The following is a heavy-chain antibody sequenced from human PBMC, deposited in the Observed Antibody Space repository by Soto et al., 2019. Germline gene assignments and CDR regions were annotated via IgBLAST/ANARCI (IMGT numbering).Heavy chain of an antibody. CDR2: IRSKAYGGTT. Sequence: PGGSLRLSCTASGFTFGDYAMSWFRQAPGKGLEWVGFIRSKAYGGTTEYAASVKGRFTISRDDSKSIAYLQMNSLKTEGTAVYYCTRGRVRGDRLPFDYWGQGTLVTVSS. V-gene: IGHV3-49*03. D-gene: IGHD3-10*01. CDR3: TRGRVRGDRLPFDY. CDR1: GFTFGDYA. J-gene: IGHJ4*02.